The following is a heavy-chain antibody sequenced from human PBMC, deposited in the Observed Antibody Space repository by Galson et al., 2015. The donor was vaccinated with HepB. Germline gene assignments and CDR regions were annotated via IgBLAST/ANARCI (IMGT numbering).Heavy chain of an antibody. Sequence: SLRLSCAASGFTFNNYEMHWVRQAPGKGLEWVALISYDGSNKNYADSVKGRFTISRDSSKNTLYLQMNSLRAEDTAVYYCAKHQGGIQGAFDMWGQGTMVTVTS. V-gene: IGHV3-30*18. D-gene: IGHD3-16*01. CDR3: AKHQGGIQGAFDM. CDR2: ISYDGSNK. J-gene: IGHJ3*02. CDR1: GFTFNNYE.